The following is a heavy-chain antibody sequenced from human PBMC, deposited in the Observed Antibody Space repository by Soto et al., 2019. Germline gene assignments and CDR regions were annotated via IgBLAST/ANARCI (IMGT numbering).Heavy chain of an antibody. Sequence: PSQTLSLTCVISGDSVSSNSAAWNWIRQSPSRGLEWLGRTYYRSKWYNDYAVSVKSRITINPDTSKNQFSLQLNSVTPEDTAVYYCARALRASYYYDSSGLVDWFDPWGQGTLVTVSS. CDR2: TYYRSKWYN. CDR1: GDSVSSNSAA. CDR3: ARALRASYYYDSSGLVDWFDP. D-gene: IGHD3-22*01. V-gene: IGHV6-1*01. J-gene: IGHJ5*02.